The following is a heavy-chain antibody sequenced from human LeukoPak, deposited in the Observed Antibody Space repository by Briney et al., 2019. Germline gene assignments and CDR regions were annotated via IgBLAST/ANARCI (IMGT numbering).Heavy chain of an antibody. D-gene: IGHD3-10*01. CDR3: ARDLRNIYYGSGSYYSGY. J-gene: IGHJ4*02. Sequence: ASVNVSCKASGYTFTSYGISWVRQAPGQGLEWMGWISAYNGNTNYAQKLQGRVTMTTDTSTSTAYMELRSLRSDDTAVYYCARDLRNIYYGSGSYYSGYWGQGTLVTVSS. V-gene: IGHV1-18*01. CDR1: GYTFTSYG. CDR2: ISAYNGNT.